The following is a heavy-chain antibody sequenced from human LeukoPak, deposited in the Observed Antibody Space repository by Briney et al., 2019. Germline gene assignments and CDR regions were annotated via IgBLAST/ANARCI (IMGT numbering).Heavy chain of an antibody. CDR2: IRSKAYGGTT. CDR3: ARTGGVYGMDV. CDR1: GFTFGVYA. J-gene: IGHJ6*02. V-gene: IGHV3-49*03. Sequence: GGSLRLSCTASGFTFGVYAMSWFRQAPGKGLEWVGFIRSKAYGGTTEYAASVKGRFTISRDDSKNSLYLQMNSLKTEDTAVYYCARTGGVYGMDVWGQGTTVTVSS.